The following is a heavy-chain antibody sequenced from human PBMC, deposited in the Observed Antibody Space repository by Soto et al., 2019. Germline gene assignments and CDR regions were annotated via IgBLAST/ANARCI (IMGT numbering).Heavy chain of an antibody. CDR3: ARDGVGATTYFGYFDF. V-gene: IGHV3-33*01. CDR1: GFTFSGYG. CDR2: TRNDGSNT. Sequence: QVQLVESGGGVVQPGRSLRLSCAASGFTFSGYGMHWVRQAPGKGLEWVAVTRNDGSNTYYADSVRGRFTISRDNSKDTLYLQTNGLRAEDTAVYYCARDGVGATTYFGYFDFWGQGSLITVSS. J-gene: IGHJ4*02. D-gene: IGHD1-26*01.